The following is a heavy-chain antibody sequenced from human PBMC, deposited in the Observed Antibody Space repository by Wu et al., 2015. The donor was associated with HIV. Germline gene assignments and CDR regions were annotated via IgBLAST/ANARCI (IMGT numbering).Heavy chain of an antibody. V-gene: IGHV1-8*01. CDR3: ARGWGRMGAFDI. CDR2: MNPRSGST. CDR1: GYTFSDYD. Sequence: QVQLVQSGAEVKKPGASVKVSCKGSGYTFSDYDINWFRQVTGQGLEWMAWMNPRSGSTGFAQRFQGRVTMTRSTSINTVYMELTSLRSEDTAVYYCARGWGRMGAFDIWGQGTVVTVSS. J-gene: IGHJ3*02. D-gene: IGHD3-16*01.